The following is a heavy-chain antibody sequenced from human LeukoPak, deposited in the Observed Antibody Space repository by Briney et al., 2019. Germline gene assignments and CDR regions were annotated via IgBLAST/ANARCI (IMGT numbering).Heavy chain of an antibody. CDR2: INHSGST. D-gene: IGHD6-19*01. J-gene: IGHJ5*02. CDR3: ARGGGSGWYHWFDP. Sequence: SETLSLTCAVYGGSFSGYYWSWIRQPPGKGLEWIGEINHSGSTNYNPSLKSRVTISVDTSKNQFSLKLSSVTAADTAVYYCARGGGSGWYHWFDPWGQGTLVTVSS. CDR1: GGSFSGYY. V-gene: IGHV4-34*01.